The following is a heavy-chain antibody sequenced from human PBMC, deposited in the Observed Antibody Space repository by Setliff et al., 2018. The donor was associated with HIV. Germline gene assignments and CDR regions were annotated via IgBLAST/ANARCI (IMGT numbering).Heavy chain of an antibody. CDR2: IYYSGST. D-gene: IGHD3-10*01. CDR1: DDPINSFY. J-gene: IGHJ4*02. CDR3: ATSPAGEILGSRPFYFDY. V-gene: IGHV4-59*06. Sequence: SETLSLTCTVSDDPINSFYWSWIRQPPGKGLEWIGYIYYSGSTYYSPSLKSRVTISEDTSKNQFSLKMRSVTAADTAVYYCATSPAGEILGSRPFYFDYWGQGTLVTVSS.